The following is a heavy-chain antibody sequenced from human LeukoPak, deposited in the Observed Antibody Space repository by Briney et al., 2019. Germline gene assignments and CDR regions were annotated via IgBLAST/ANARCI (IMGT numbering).Heavy chain of an antibody. D-gene: IGHD4-11*01. CDR2: FYHSGST. CDR3: ARHVYSNYYFDY. Sequence: PSETLSLTCAVSGYSISSGYYWGWIRQPPGKGLERIWSFYHSGSTFYNLSLKSRVTISVDTSKNQLSLKLSSVTAADTAVYYCARHVYSNYYFDYWGQGTLVTVSS. J-gene: IGHJ4*02. V-gene: IGHV4-38-2*01. CDR1: GYSISSGYY.